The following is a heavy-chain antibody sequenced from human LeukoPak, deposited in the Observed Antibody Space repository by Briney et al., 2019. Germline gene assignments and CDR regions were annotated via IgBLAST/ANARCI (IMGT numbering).Heavy chain of an antibody. D-gene: IGHD3-16*01. Sequence: GGSLRLSCAASGFTFSSYSMNWVRQAPGKGLEWLSYISVSSRNVIDYADSVKGRFTISRDDAKNSLYLQMNSLRAEDTALYFCARDFGPRLYAFDVWGQGTMIIVSS. CDR2: ISVSSRNVI. V-gene: IGHV3-48*04. CDR1: GFTFSSYS. J-gene: IGHJ3*01. CDR3: ARDFGPRLYAFDV.